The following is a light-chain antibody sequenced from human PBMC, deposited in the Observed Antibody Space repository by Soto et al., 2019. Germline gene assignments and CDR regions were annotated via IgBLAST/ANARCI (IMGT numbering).Light chain of an antibody. Sequence: IVMTQSPATLSVSPGERATLSCRASQSVSSNLAWYQQKPGQAPRLLIYGASTRATGIPARFSGSGSGTEFTLTISSLRSEDFAVYYCQQYNNWPWTFGQGTKVDIK. CDR3: QQYNNWPWT. CDR1: QSVSSN. J-gene: IGKJ1*01. V-gene: IGKV3-15*01. CDR2: GAS.